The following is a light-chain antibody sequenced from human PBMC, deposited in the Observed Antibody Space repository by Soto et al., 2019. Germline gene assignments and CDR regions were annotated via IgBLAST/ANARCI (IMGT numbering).Light chain of an antibody. CDR1: QSIGSY. CDR3: QQRSNWPPNT. J-gene: IGKJ1*01. V-gene: IGKV3-11*01. Sequence: EIVLTQSPATLSLSPGERATLSCRASQSIGSYLAWFQQKPGQAPRLLIYDASNRATGIPARFSGSGSGTDVTLTISSLEPEDFAVYYCQQRSNWPPNTFGQGTKVEIK. CDR2: DAS.